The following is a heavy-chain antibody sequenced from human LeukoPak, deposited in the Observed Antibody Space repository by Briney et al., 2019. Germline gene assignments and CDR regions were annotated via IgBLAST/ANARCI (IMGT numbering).Heavy chain of an antibody. CDR3: ARRGAEYTTSSYGWFDP. CDR2: INPNGGGT. Sequence: GASVKVSCKSSGYTFTGYFIHWVRQAPGQGLEWMGWINPNGGGTNYAQNFQGRVTMTRDTSISTTYMELTRLTSDDTAVYYCARRGAEYTTSSYGWFDPWGQGTLVTVSS. CDR1: GYTFTGYF. V-gene: IGHV1-2*02. D-gene: IGHD6-6*01. J-gene: IGHJ5*02.